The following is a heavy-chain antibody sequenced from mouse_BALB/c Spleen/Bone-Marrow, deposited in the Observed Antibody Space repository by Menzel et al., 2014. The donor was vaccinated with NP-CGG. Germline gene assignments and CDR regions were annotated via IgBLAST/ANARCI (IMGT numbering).Heavy chain of an antibody. V-gene: IGHV5-6-5*01. D-gene: IGHD1-1*01. CDR3: ARRYYGYWYFDV. CDR1: GFTFSTYA. Sequence: EVKLVESGGGLVKPGGSLKLSCAASGFTFSTYAMSWVRQTPEKRLEWVASIYSGSSTYYPDSVKGRFTISRDNARNILYLQMNSLRSEDTAMYYCARRYYGYWYFDVWGAGTTVTVSS. CDR2: IYSGSST. J-gene: IGHJ1*01.